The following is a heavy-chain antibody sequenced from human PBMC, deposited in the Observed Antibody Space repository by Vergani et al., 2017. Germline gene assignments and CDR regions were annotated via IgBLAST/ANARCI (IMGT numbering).Heavy chain of an antibody. Sequence: EVQLLESGGGLVQPGGSLRLSCAASGFTFSSYAMSWVRQAPGKGLEWVSVIYSGGSSTYYADSVKGRFTISRDNSKNTLYLQMNSLRAEDTAVYYCAKGISVFGVAFDYWSQGTLVTVSS. J-gene: IGHJ4*02. CDR3: AKGISVFGVAFDY. V-gene: IGHV3-23*03. D-gene: IGHD3-3*01. CDR2: IYSGGSST. CDR1: GFTFSSYA.